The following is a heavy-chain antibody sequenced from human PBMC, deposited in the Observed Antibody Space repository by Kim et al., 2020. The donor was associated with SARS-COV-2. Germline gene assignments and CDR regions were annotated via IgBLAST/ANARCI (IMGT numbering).Heavy chain of an antibody. V-gene: IGHV3-23*01. CDR3: AKDDIGAPASD. CDR1: GFTFSSHE. D-gene: IGHD2-15*01. CDR2: ISGSGSNT. Sequence: GGSLRLSCAASGFTFSSHEMTWVRQAPGKGLEYIAVISGSGSNTYYADFVKGRFTISRDNSKNIVYLQINSLRAEDTAVYYCAKDDIGAPASDWGQGTLVTVSS. J-gene: IGHJ4*02.